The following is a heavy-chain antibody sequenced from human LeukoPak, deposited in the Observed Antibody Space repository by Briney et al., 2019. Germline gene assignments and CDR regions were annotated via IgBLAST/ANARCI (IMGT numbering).Heavy chain of an antibody. D-gene: IGHD6-6*01. CDR1: GGTFSSYA. CDR3: ARLDEYSSSSRYYGTDV. V-gene: IGHV1-69*13. CDR2: IIPIFGTA. Sequence: ASVKVSCKASGGTFSSYAISWVRQAPGQGLEWMGGIIPIFGTANYAQKFQGRVTITADESTSTAYMELSSLRSEDTAVYYCARLDEYSSSSRYYGTDVWGQGTTVTVSS. J-gene: IGHJ6*02.